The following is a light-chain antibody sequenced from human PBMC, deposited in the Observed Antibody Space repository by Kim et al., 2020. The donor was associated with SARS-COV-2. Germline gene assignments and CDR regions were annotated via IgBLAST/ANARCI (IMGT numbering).Light chain of an antibody. Sequence: ASVGDRVTLTCRASQGIGNDLGWYQQKPGKAPKLLIYAASTLQSGVPSRFSGSGSGTDFTLTISSLQPEDFATYYCLQDYNYPRTFGQGTKVDIK. CDR2: AAS. CDR1: QGIGND. CDR3: LQDYNYPRT. J-gene: IGKJ1*01. V-gene: IGKV1-6*01.